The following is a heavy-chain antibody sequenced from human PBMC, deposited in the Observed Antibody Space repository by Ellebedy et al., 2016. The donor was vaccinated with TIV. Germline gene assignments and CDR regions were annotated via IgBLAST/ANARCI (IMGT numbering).Heavy chain of an antibody. CDR2: ISHDGSNK. J-gene: IGHJ4*02. V-gene: IGHV3-30-3*01. D-gene: IGHD6-13*01. CDR3: ARGSSSRGYFDS. CDR1: GFTFSYYS. Sequence: GESLKISXAASGFTFSYYSMHWVRQAPGKGLEWVAVISHDGSNKYHAESVKGRFTISRDDSKNTLYLQMNTLRTEDTALYSCARGSSSRGYFDSWGQGTLVTVSS.